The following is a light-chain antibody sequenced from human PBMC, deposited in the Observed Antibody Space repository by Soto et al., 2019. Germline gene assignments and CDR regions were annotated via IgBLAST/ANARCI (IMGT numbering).Light chain of an antibody. J-gene: IGLJ1*01. V-gene: IGLV2-14*01. Sequence: QSALTQPASVSGSPGQSITISCTGTSSDVGGYNYVSWYQQHPGKAPKVMIYYVTNRPSGVSNRFSGSKSGNTASLTISGRQAEDEADYSCRSYTSSSTPYVFGTGTKRTVL. CDR3: RSYTSSSTPYV. CDR1: SSDVGGYNY. CDR2: YVT.